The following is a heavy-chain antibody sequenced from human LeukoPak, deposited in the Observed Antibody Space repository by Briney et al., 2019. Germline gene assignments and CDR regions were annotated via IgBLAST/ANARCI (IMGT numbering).Heavy chain of an antibody. CDR3: ARSVMVRGVVAFYYYYYMDV. CDR2: IYTSGST. J-gene: IGHJ6*03. Sequence: SETLSLTCTVSGGSISSYYWSWIRQPAGKGLEWIGRIYTSGSTNYNPSLKSRVTMPVDTSKNQFSLKLSSVTAADTAVYYCARSVMVRGVVAFYYYYYMDVWGKGTTVTVSS. D-gene: IGHD3-10*01. V-gene: IGHV4-4*07. CDR1: GGSISSYY.